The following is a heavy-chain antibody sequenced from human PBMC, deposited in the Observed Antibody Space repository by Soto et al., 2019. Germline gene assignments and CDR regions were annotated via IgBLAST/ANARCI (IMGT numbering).Heavy chain of an antibody. D-gene: IGHD4-17*01. CDR2: IIPIFGTA. CDR1: GGTFSSYA. J-gene: IGHJ4*02. V-gene: IGHV1-69*13. Sequence: SVKVSCKASGGTFSSYAISWVRQAPGQGLEWMGGIIPIFGTANYAQKFQGRVTITADESTSTAYMELSSLRSEDTAVYYCARGADGDYRLTGDFDYWGQGTLVTVSS. CDR3: ARGADGDYRLTGDFDY.